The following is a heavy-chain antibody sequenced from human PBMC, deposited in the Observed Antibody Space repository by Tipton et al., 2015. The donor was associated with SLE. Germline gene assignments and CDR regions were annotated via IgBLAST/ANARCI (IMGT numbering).Heavy chain of an antibody. V-gene: IGHV4-34*01. D-gene: IGHD6-25*01. CDR3: ARRQAARHFDY. Sequence: GSLRLSCAVYGGSFSGYYWSWIRQPPGKGLEWIGEINHSGSTNYNPSLKSRVTISVDTSKNQFSLKLSSVTAADTAVYYCARRQAARHFDYWGQGTLVTVSS. CDR1: GGSFSGYY. CDR2: INHSGST. J-gene: IGHJ4*02.